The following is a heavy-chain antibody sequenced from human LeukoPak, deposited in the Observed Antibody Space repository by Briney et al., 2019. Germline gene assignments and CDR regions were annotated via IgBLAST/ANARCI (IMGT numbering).Heavy chain of an antibody. Sequence: SETLSLTCTVSGGSISSDYWSWIRQPPGKELEWIGYISYSGSTKYNPSLKSRVTISVDTSKNQFSLRLSSVTAADTAVYYCARHDMLGAKYTYGPMYYWGQGTLVTVSS. V-gene: IGHV4-59*08. J-gene: IGHJ4*02. D-gene: IGHD5-18*01. CDR2: ISYSGST. CDR3: ARHDMLGAKYTYGPMYY. CDR1: GGSISSDY.